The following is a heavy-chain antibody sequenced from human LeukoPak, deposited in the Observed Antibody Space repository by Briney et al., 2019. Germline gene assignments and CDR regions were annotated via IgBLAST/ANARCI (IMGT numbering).Heavy chain of an antibody. J-gene: IGHJ4*02. CDR3: AKSPNYPSFWSGYWPH. D-gene: IGHD3-3*01. CDR1: GFTFSSYG. CDR2: IRYDGSNK. Sequence: PGGSLRLSCAASGFTFSSYGMHWVRQAPGKGLEWVAFIRYDGSNKYYADSVKGRFTISRDNSKNTLYLQMNSLRAEDTAVYYCAKSPNYPSFWSGYWPHWGQGTLVTVSS. V-gene: IGHV3-30*02.